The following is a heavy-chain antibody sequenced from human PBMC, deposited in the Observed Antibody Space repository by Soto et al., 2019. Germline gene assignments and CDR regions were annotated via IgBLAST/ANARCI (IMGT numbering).Heavy chain of an antibody. CDR2: IIFTGSV. CDR3: ARDGHGMDV. V-gene: IGHV4-59*01. Sequence: DTLSLTCTVYGWSFSGYYWSWIRQPPGKGLEWIGKIIFTGSVHYNPALRNRVTMSVDTSKDQFSLTLTSVTAADTAVYYCARDGHGMDVCGQGPTVTVSS. J-gene: IGHJ6*02. CDR1: GWSFSGYY.